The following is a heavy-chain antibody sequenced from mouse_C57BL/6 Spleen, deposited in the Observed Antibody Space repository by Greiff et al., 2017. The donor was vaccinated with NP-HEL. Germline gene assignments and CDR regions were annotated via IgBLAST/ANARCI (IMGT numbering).Heavy chain of an antibody. CDR1: GYSITSGYY. V-gene: IGHV3-6*01. Sequence: EVKLQESGPGLVKPSQSLSLTCSVTGYSITSGYYWNWIRQFPGNKLEWMGYISYDGSNNYNPSLKNRIAITRDTSKNQFFLKLNSVTTEDTATYYCARKAYYSNLAWFAYWGQGTLVTVSA. CDR3: ARKAYYSNLAWFAY. J-gene: IGHJ3*01. CDR2: ISYDGSN. D-gene: IGHD2-5*01.